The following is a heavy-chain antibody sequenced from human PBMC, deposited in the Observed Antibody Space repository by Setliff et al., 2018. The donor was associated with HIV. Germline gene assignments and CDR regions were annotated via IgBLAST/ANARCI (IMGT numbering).Heavy chain of an antibody. CDR3: ARVYCSIASCYDEYYFDY. CDR1: GYSFGDYY. J-gene: IGHJ4*02. Sequence: ASVKVSCKSSGYSFGDYYIHWVRQAPGQGLEWMGVINPAGGNSHYAQKFQGRVTVTGDASTSTVYMDLSSLRSDDTAVYFCARVYCSIASCYDEYYFDYWGQGTLVTVSS. V-gene: IGHV1-46*01. D-gene: IGHD2-2*01. CDR2: INPAGGNS.